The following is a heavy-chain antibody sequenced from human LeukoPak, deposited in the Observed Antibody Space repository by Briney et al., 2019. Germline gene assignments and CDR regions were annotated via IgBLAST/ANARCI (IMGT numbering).Heavy chain of an antibody. D-gene: IGHD3-16*02. CDR2: ISDSGST. Sequence: NPSETLSLTCTVSGGSIGTSAYYWNWIRQHPGKGLEWIGFISDSGSTLYNPSLKSRVTISSDTSKNQFSLKLTSVTAADMAVYYCARGRYSYGWNDSWGQETLVTVSS. CDR1: GGSIGTSAYY. CDR3: ARGRYSYGWNDS. J-gene: IGHJ5*01. V-gene: IGHV4-31*03.